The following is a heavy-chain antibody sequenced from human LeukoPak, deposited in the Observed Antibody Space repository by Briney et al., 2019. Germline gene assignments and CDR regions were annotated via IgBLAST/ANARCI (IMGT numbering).Heavy chain of an antibody. J-gene: IGHJ4*02. V-gene: IGHV1-8*02. Sequence: ASVKVSCKASGYTFTSYDINWVRQATGQGLEWMGWMNPNSGNTGYAQKFQGRVTMTRNTSISTAYMELSSLRSEDTAVYYCARALRRDGYNFDYWSQGTLVTVSS. CDR1: GYTFTSYD. D-gene: IGHD5-24*01. CDR3: ARALRRDGYNFDY. CDR2: MNPNSGNT.